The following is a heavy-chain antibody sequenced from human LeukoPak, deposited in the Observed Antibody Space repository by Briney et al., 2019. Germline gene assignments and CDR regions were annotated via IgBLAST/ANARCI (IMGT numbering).Heavy chain of an antibody. D-gene: IGHD3-22*01. Sequence: ASVKVSCKASGYTFTGYYMHWVRQAPGQGLEWMGWINPNSGGTNYAQKFQGRVTMTRDTSISTAYMELSRLRSDDTAVYYCAREQRRHYYDSSGYYSYGMDVWGQGTTVTVSS. J-gene: IGHJ6*02. CDR2: INPNSGGT. CDR1: GYTFTGYY. V-gene: IGHV1-2*02. CDR3: AREQRRHYYDSSGYYSYGMDV.